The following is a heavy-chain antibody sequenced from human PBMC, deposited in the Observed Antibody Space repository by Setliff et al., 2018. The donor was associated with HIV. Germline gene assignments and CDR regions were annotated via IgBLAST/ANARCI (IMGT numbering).Heavy chain of an antibody. CDR2: INPSSGST. Sequence: ASVKVSCKASGYTFTSYYMHWVRQAPGQGLEWMGIINPSSGSTTYAQKFQGRVTMTRDTSTSTVYMELRRLRSDDTAVYYCARNVYGSGSYYRPYCYGMDVWGQGTTVTVSS. CDR1: GYTFTSYY. D-gene: IGHD3-10*01. CDR3: ARNVYGSGSYYRPYCYGMDV. J-gene: IGHJ6*02. V-gene: IGHV1-46*01.